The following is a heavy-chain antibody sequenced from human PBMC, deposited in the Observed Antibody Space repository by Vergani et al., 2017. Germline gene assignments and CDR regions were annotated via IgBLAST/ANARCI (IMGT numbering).Heavy chain of an antibody. CDR2: ISFDGTTK. Sequence: QLQLVESGGGVVQPGRSLRLSCAASGFNFNNFGIHWVRQAPGKGLEWVAVISFDGTTKYYADSVKGRFTISRDNSKNTLYLQMNSLRAEDTAVYYCVGATTFDYWGQGTLVTVSS. J-gene: IGHJ4*02. V-gene: IGHV3-30*03. CDR1: GFNFNNFG. D-gene: IGHD1-26*01. CDR3: VGATTFDY.